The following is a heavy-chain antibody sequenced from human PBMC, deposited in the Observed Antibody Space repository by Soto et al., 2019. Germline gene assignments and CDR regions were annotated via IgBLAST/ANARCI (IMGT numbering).Heavy chain of an antibody. Sequence: SETLSLTCTVSGGSISSGGYYWSWIRQHPGKGLEWIGYIYYSGSTYYNPSLKSRVTISVDTSKNQFSLKLSSVTAADTAVYYCATMGTPVTGLYYFDYWGQGTLVTVS. CDR2: IYYSGST. CDR1: GGSISSGGYY. D-gene: IGHD4-17*01. CDR3: ATMGTPVTGLYYFDY. J-gene: IGHJ4*02. V-gene: IGHV4-31*03.